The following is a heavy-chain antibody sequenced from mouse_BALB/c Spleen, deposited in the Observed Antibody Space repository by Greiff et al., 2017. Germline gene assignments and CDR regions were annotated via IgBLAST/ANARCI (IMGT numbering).Heavy chain of an antibody. D-gene: IGHD2-1*01. CDR2: INPGSGGT. J-gene: IGHJ4*01. CDR3: ARFGNYGYYAMDY. Sequence: QVQLQKSGAELVRPGTSVKVSCKASGYAFTNYLIEWVKQRPGQGLEWIGVINPGSGGTNYNEKFKGKATLTADKSSSTAYMQLSSLTSDDSAVYFCARFGNYGYYAMDYWGQGTSVTVSS. V-gene: IGHV1-54*01. CDR1: GYAFTNYL.